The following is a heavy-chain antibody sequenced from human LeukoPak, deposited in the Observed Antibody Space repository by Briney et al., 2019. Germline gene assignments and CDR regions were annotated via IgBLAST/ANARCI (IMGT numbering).Heavy chain of an antibody. Sequence: GGSLRLSCAASGFTFSSYEMNWVRQAPGKGLEWVSYISSSGSTIYYADSVKGRFTISRDNAKNSLYLQMNSLRAEDTAVYYCARDVREELLWFGEYTDAFDIWGQGTMVTVSS. CDR3: ARDVREELLWFGEYTDAFDI. CDR1: GFTFSSYE. J-gene: IGHJ3*02. D-gene: IGHD3-10*01. CDR2: ISSSGSTI. V-gene: IGHV3-48*03.